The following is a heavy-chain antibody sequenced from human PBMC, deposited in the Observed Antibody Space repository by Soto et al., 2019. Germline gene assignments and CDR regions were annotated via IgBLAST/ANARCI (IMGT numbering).Heavy chain of an antibody. CDR3: ASEMTMGWSTQGY. J-gene: IGHJ4*02. CDR1: GFNFGGYT. Sequence: PGGSLRLSCTGSGFNFGGYTVNWVRQAPGKGLEWVSSISSSNTYIFYADTVKGRFFLSRDNAKNSVYLQINRLRTEDTALYYCASEMTMGWSTQGYWGQGTPVTVSS. D-gene: IGHD3-10*01. CDR2: ISSSNTYI. V-gene: IGHV3-21*04.